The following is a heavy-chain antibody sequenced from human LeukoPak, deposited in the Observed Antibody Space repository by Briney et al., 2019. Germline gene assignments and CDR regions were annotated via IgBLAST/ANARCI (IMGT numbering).Heavy chain of an antibody. D-gene: IGHD1-26*01. Sequence: SETLSLTCTVSGGSISSYYWSWIRQPPGKGLEWIGYIYYSGSTNYNPSLKSRVTISVDTSKNQFSLKLSSVTAADTAVYYCARAARGYFQHWGQGTLVTVSS. V-gene: IGHV4-59*01. CDR3: ARAARGYFQH. J-gene: IGHJ1*01. CDR1: GGSISSYY. CDR2: IYYSGST.